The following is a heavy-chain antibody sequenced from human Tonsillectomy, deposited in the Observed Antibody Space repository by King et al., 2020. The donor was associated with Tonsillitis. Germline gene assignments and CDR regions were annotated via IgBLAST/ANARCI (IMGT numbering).Heavy chain of an antibody. CDR3: AKAPYSCSGGSCSSRWFDP. CDR1: GFTFSSYG. CDR2: ISYDGRNK. J-gene: IGHJ5*02. Sequence: VQLVESGGGVVQPGRSLRLSCAASGFTFSSYGMHWVRQAPGKGLEWVAVISYDGRNKYYADSVKGRFTISRDNSKNTLYLQMNSLRAEDTAVYYCAKAPYSCSGGSCSSRWFDPWGQGTLVTVSS. D-gene: IGHD2-15*01. V-gene: IGHV3-30*18.